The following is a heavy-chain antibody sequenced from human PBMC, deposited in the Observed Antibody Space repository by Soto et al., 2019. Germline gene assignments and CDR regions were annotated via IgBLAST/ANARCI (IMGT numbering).Heavy chain of an antibody. D-gene: IGHD6-6*01. J-gene: IGHJ5*02. CDR3: ARVSSSPHCDP. V-gene: IGHV1-69*01. Sequence: QVQLVQSGAEVRKPGSSVKVSCKISGGTFTNYVISWLRQAPGQGLEWMGGLIPIFGAANLAQKFQGRVTITADESTSTVNMELSSLTSEDTAVYYGARVSSSPHCDPWGQGTLVTVSS. CDR2: LIPIFGAA. CDR1: GGTFTNYV.